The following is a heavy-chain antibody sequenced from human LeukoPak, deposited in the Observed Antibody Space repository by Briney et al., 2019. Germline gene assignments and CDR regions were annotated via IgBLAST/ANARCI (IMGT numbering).Heavy chain of an antibody. CDR3: ARVNDYYDSSGYFYYFDY. CDR1: GYTFTGYY. V-gene: IGHV1-2*02. Sequence: ASVKVSCKASGYTFTGYYMHWVRQAPGQGLEWMGWINPNSGGTTYAQKFQGRVTMTRDTSISTAYMELSRLRSDDTAVYYCARVNDYYDSSGYFYYFDYWGQGTLVTVSS. J-gene: IGHJ4*02. CDR2: INPNSGGT. D-gene: IGHD3-22*01.